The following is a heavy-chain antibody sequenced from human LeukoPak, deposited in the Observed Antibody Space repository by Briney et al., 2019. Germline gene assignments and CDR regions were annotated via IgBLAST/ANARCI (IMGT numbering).Heavy chain of an antibody. CDR1: GGTFSSYA. V-gene: IGHV1-69*04. Sequence: SVKVSCKASGGTFSSYAISWVRQAPGQGLEWMGRIIPIFGIANYAQKFQGRVTITADKSTSTAYMELSSLRSEDTAVYYCARSSPRDIVVVPAAITWFDPWGQGILVTVSS. D-gene: IGHD2-2*01. CDR3: ARSSPRDIVVVPAAITWFDP. CDR2: IIPIFGIA. J-gene: IGHJ5*02.